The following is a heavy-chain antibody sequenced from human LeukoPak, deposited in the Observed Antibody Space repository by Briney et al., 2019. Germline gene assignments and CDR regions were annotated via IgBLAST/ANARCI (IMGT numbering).Heavy chain of an antibody. CDR3: ARDFAPGGVTSNLFDY. CDR2: ISGSGGST. Sequence: GGSLRLSCAASGFTFSSYGMSWVRQAPGKGLEWVSAISGSGGSTYYADSVKGRFTISRDNSKNTLYLQMNSLRAEDTAVYYCARDFAPGGVTSNLFDYWGQGTLVTVSS. CDR1: GFTFSSYG. J-gene: IGHJ4*02. V-gene: IGHV3-23*01. D-gene: IGHD2-21*02.